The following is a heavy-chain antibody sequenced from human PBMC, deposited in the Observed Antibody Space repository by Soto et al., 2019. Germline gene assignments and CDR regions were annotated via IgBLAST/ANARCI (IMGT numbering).Heavy chain of an antibody. CDR3: ARDRGADEPIDY. D-gene: IGHD2-15*01. J-gene: IGHJ4*02. CDR2: IWYNGREK. V-gene: IGHV3-33*01. Sequence: QVQLAESGGGVVQPGRSLRLSCTASGFSFKNYAFHWVRQAPGKGLEWVAVIWYNGREKYHADSVKGRYTISRDNSKNTVYLQMNSLRLEDTAVYHCARDRGADEPIDYCGQGTLVTVSP. CDR1: GFSFKNYA.